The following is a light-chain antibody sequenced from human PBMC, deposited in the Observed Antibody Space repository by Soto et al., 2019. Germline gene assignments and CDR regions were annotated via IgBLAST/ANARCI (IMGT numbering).Light chain of an antibody. CDR1: QSISSW. V-gene: IGKV1-5*01. J-gene: IGKJ1*01. CDR2: DAS. CDR3: QQYNSHPWT. Sequence: DIQMTQSPSTLSASVGDRVTITCRASQSISSWLAWYQQKPGKAPKLLIYDASSLASGVPSRFGGSGSGTEFTLTISRVQPDDFATYYCQQYNSHPWTFGQGTKVEIK.